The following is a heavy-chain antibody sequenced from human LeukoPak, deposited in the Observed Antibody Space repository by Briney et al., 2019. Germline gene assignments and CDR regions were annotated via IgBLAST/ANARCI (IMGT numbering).Heavy chain of an antibody. CDR2: IYGGGNI. CDR1: GFSFSNAW. CDR3: ARGASRAFDI. Sequence: GGSLRLSCAASGFSFSNAWMNWVRQAPGKGLEWVSVIYGGGNIYYADSVKGRFTISRDNSKNTLYLQMNSLRVEDTAVYYCARGASRAFDIWGQGTMVTVSS. J-gene: IGHJ3*02. V-gene: IGHV3-53*01.